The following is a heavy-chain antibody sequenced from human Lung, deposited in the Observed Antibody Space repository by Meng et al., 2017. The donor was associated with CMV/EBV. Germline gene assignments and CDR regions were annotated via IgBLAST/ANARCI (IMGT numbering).Heavy chain of an antibody. D-gene: IGHD3-3*01. Sequence: GSLRLSCTVSGGSISSYFWSWIRQPPGKGMEWNGYIYYTGSTNYNPSLKSRVTISVDTSKKQFSLKLSSVTAADTAVYYCARGRDFGVVTPGYWGQGHVVTVDS. CDR1: GGSISSYF. V-gene: IGHV4-59*01. J-gene: IGHJ4*02. CDR3: ARGRDFGVVTPGY. CDR2: IYYTGST.